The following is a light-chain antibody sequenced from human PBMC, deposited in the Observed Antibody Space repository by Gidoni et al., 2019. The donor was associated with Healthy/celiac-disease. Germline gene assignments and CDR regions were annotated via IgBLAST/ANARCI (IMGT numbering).Light chain of an antibody. Sequence: DNQITQSPSSLSASVGDRVTITCRASQSNCSYLNWYQQKPGKAPKLLIYAASSLQSGVPSRISGSGSGTDFTLTISSLQPEDFATYYCQQSYSTPRTFGQXTKVEIK. CDR1: QSNCSY. CDR2: AAS. J-gene: IGKJ1*01. CDR3: QQSYSTPRT. V-gene: IGKV1-39*01.